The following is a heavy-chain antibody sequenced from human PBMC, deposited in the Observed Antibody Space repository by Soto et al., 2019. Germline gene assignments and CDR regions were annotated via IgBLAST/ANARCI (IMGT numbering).Heavy chain of an antibody. J-gene: IGHJ4*02. V-gene: IGHV3-48*01. CDR2: ISSTTSTI. D-gene: IGHD3-16*01. CDR1: GFIFSSYS. Sequence: HPRGSLRLSCVASGFIFSSYSMNWVRQAPGKGLEWVSYISSTTSTIYYADSVQGRFTIYRDNAKKSLSLQMNSLRAEETDVYYCERDLKFGIPDYCGQVTLVTVSS. CDR3: ERDLKFGIPDY.